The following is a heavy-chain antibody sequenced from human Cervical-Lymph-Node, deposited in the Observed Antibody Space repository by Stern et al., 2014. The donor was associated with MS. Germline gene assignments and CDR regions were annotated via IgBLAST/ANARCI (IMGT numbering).Heavy chain of an antibody. D-gene: IGHD3-3*01. Sequence: QVQLVQSGAEVKKPGASVKVSCKASGYTFTSYGISWVRQAPGKGLEWMGWISAYNGNTNYAQKLQGRVTMTTYTSTSTAYMELRSLRSDDTAVYYCARVGTLLEWFLPLDYWGQGTLVTVSS. CDR3: ARVGTLLEWFLPLDY. J-gene: IGHJ4*02. CDR1: GYTFTSYG. V-gene: IGHV1-18*04. CDR2: ISAYNGNT.